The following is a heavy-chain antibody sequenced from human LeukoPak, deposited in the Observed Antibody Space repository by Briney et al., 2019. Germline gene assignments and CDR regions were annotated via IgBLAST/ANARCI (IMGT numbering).Heavy chain of an antibody. V-gene: IGHV5-51*01. CDR2: IYPGDSDT. CDR3: VRLYQAYYSDL. CDR1: GYSFTNYW. D-gene: IGHD3-22*01. J-gene: IGHJ4*02. Sequence: GESLQISCESSGYSFTNYWIGWVRQMPGKGLEWMGIIYPGDSDTRYSPSFQGQVTISADKSISTAYLQWSSLKASDTAIYYCVRLYQAYYSDLWGQGTLVTVSS.